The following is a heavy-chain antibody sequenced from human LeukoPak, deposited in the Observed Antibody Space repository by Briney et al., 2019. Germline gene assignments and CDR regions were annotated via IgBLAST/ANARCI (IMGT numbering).Heavy chain of an antibody. J-gene: IGHJ4*02. CDR1: GFTLSSYA. Sequence: PGGSLRLSCAASGFTLSSYAMSWVRQAPGKGLEWVSAISDSGNTYHADSVNGRFTISTDSSKNTLFLQMNRLRPEDAAVHYCAKAPVTTCRGAYCYPFDYWGQGTLVTVSS. CDR3: AKAPVTTCRGAYCYPFDY. D-gene: IGHD2-21*01. CDR2: ISDSGNT. V-gene: IGHV3-23*01.